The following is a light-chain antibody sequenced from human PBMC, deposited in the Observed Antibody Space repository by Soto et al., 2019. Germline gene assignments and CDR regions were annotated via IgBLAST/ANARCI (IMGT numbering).Light chain of an antibody. V-gene: IGKV3-15*01. CDR1: QSVDNR. CDR3: QQYYNWRT. Sequence: IVMTQFPATLSVSPGESATLSCRAGQSVDNRLAWYQQRPGQAPRLLIYAASTRATGIPARFSGSGSGTDFTLTISGLQSEDFGVYYCQQYYNWRTFGQGTKVDIK. CDR2: AAS. J-gene: IGKJ1*01.